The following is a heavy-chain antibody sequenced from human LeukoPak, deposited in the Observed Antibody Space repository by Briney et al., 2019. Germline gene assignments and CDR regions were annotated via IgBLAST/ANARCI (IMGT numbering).Heavy chain of an antibody. CDR1: GFTFSSSA. CDR2: INNVASHI. CDR3: ARDPTQYLRYGHFDY. D-gene: IGHD5/OR15-5a*01. Sequence: SGGSLRLSCAASGFTFSSSAMNWVRQAPGKGLEWVSSINNVASHIYYAHSVKGRFTISRDNAKNSLYLQMNSLSDEDTAVYYCARDPTQYLRYGHFDYWGQGTLVTVSS. J-gene: IGHJ4*02. V-gene: IGHV3-21*01.